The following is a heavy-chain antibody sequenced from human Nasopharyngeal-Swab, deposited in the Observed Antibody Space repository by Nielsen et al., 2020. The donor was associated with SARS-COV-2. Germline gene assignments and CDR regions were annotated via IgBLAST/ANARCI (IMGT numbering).Heavy chain of an antibody. D-gene: IGHD3-3*01. Sequence: GSLKISCAVSGFTFSDYDMHWVRQATGKGLEWVSAIGTGGDTYYPGSVKGRFTISRENAKNSLYLQMNSLRAGDTAAYYCARAPPHYDFWSGYTGGASYFDYWGQGTLVTVSS. CDR1: GFTFSDYD. V-gene: IGHV3-13*01. J-gene: IGHJ4*02. CDR2: IGTGGDT. CDR3: ARAPPHYDFWSGYTGGASYFDY.